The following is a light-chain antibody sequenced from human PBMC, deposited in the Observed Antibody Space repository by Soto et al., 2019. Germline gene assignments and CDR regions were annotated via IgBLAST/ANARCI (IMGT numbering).Light chain of an antibody. V-gene: IGLV2-11*01. CDR2: DVS. Sequence: QSALTQPRSVSGSPGQSVTISCTGTSSDVGGYNYVSWYQHHPGKAPKLIIYDVSKRPSGVPDRFSGSKSGNTASLTISGLQAEDEADYYCYSYAGTYSWVFGGGTNSPS. J-gene: IGLJ3*02. CDR1: SSDVGGYNY. CDR3: YSYAGTYSWV.